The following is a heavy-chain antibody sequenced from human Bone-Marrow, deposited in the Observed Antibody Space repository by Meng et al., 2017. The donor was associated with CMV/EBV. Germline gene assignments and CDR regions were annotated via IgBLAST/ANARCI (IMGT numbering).Heavy chain of an antibody. CDR3: ARDRLSISWFARNWFDP. CDR1: GGTFSSYA. J-gene: IGHJ5*02. D-gene: IGHD6-13*01. V-gene: IGHV1-69*10. Sequence: SVKVSCKASGGTFSSYAISWVRQAPGQGLEWMGGIIPILGIANYAQKFQGRVTMTRDTSTSTVYMELSSLRSEDTAVYYCARDRLSISWFARNWFDPWGQGTLVTVSS. CDR2: IIPILGIA.